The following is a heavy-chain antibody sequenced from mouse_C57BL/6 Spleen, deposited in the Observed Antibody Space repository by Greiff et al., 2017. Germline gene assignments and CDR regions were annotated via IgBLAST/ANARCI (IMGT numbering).Heavy chain of an antibody. CDR2: IDPNSGST. CDR1: GYTFTSYW. D-gene: IGHD1-1*01. Sequence: QVQLQQPGAELVKPGASVKLSCKASGYTFTSYWMHWVKQRPGRGLEWIGRIDPNSGSTKYNEKFKSKATLTVDKPSSTAYMQLSSLTSEDSAVYYCAREGYYGSSYDWYFDVWCTGTTVTVSS. J-gene: IGHJ1*03. V-gene: IGHV1-72*01. CDR3: AREGYYGSSYDWYFDV.